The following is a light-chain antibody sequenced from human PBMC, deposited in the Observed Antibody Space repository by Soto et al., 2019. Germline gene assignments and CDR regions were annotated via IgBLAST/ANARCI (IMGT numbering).Light chain of an antibody. V-gene: IGLV2-23*01. CDR3: YTSAGGSTYL. J-gene: IGLJ1*01. CDR1: SSDVGSYSL. CDR2: EDI. Sequence: QSVLTQPASVSGSPGQSITTSCTGTSSDVGSYSLLSWYQHHPGKAPKLIIYEDIKGPSGVSNRFSGSKSGNTASLRISGLQAEDEAVYYWYTSAGGSTYLFETRTKVTVL.